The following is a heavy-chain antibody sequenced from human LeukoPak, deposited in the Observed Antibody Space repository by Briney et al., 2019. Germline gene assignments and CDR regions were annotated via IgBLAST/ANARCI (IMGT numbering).Heavy chain of an antibody. CDR2: ISGSGGST. V-gene: IGHV3-23*01. D-gene: IGHD4-11*01. J-gene: IGHJ5*02. CDR3: ARGGLTVTTSGGRWFDP. CDR1: GFTFSSYA. Sequence: GGSLRLSCAASGFTFSSYAMSWVRQAPGKGLEWVSAISGSGGSTSYAQKFQGRVTMTRDMSTSTVYMELSSLRSEDTAVYYCARGGLTVTTSGGRWFDPWGQGTLVTVSS.